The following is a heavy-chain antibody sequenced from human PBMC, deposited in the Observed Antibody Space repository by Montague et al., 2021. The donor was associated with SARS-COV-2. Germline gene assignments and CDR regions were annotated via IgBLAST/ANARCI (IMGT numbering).Heavy chain of an antibody. CDR1: GGSISSSSYY. J-gene: IGHJ3*02. D-gene: IGHD3-22*01. CDR3: ARLPYFYDSTRAFGI. Sequence: SETLSLTCTVSGGSISSSSYYWGWIRQPPGKGLEWIGYIFYSGSTYYNTSLKSRVSISVDTSKNQFSLRLSSVTAADTAVYYCARLPYFYDSTRAFGIWGQGTMVTVSS. CDR2: IFYSGST. V-gene: IGHV4-39*01.